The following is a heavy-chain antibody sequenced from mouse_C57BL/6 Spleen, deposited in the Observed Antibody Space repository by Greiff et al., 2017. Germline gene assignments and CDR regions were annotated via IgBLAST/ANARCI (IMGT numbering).Heavy chain of an antibody. J-gene: IGHJ3*01. CDR3: ARCGNYDCDSAWFAY. CDR2: IYPRDGST. V-gene: IGHV1-78*01. CDR1: GYTFTDHT. D-gene: IGHD2-4*01. Sequence: VHVVESDAELVKPGASVKISCKVSGYTFTDHTIHWVKQRPEQGLEWIGYIYPRDGSTKYNEKFKGKATLTVDTSSSTSYMQLNSQRSEDSAVYFCARCGNYDCDSAWFAYWGQGTLVTVSA.